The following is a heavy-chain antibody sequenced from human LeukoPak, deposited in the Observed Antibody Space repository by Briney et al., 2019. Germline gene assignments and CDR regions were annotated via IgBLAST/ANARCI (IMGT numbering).Heavy chain of an antibody. D-gene: IGHD6-19*01. CDR3: AKDKYSSGWYALDY. CDR2: ISYDGSNK. Sequence: PGRSLRLSCAASGFTFSSYGMHWVRQAPGKGLEWVAVISYDGSNKYYADSVKGRFTISRDNSKNTLYPQMNSLRAEDTAVYYCAKDKYSSGWYALDYWGQGTLVTVSS. J-gene: IGHJ4*02. CDR1: GFTFSSYG. V-gene: IGHV3-30*18.